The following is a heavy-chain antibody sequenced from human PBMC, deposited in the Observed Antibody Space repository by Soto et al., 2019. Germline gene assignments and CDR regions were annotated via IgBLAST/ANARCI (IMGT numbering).Heavy chain of an antibody. J-gene: IGHJ4*02. CDR3: ARGAGGLVLRYYDSSADTLGGGDY. Sequence: QVQLVQSGAEVKKPGASVKVSCKASGYTFTSYDINWVRQATGQGLEWMGWMNPNSGNTGYAQKFQGRVTMTRNTSISTAYMELSSLRSEDTAGYYCARGAGGLVLRYYDSSADTLGGGDYWGQGTLVTVSS. CDR1: GYTFTSYD. D-gene: IGHD3-22*01. V-gene: IGHV1-8*01. CDR2: MNPNSGNT.